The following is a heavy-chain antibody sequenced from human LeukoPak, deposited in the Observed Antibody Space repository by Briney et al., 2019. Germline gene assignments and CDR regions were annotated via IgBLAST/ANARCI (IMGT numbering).Heavy chain of an antibody. CDR3: ATWSYSLDY. Sequence: GGSLRPSCAASGFTFSSYAMHWVRQAPGKGLEWVAAISYDGSNKYYADSVKGRFTISRVNSKNMLYLQMNSLRAEDTAVYYCATWSYSLDYWGQGTLVTVSS. D-gene: IGHD1-26*01. J-gene: IGHJ4*02. CDR1: GFTFSSYA. V-gene: IGHV3-30-3*01. CDR2: ISYDGSNK.